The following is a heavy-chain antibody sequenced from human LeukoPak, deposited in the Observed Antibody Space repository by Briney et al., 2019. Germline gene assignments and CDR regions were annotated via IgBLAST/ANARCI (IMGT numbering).Heavy chain of an antibody. CDR1: GDSISNGGYY. D-gene: IGHD6-6*01. V-gene: IGHV4-30-2*01. J-gene: IGHJ5*02. CDR3: ARAILTIAGRVWFDP. CDR2: IYHSGSN. Sequence: PSETLSLTCTVSGDSISNGGYYWSWIRQPPGKGLEWIGYIYHSGSNYYNPSLKSRVTISVDRSKNQFSLKLSSVTAADTAMYYCARAILTIAGRVWFDPWGQGTLVTVSS.